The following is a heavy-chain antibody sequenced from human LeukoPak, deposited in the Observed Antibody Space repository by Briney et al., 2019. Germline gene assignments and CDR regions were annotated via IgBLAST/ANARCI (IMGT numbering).Heavy chain of an antibody. CDR3: ARHVGFITMVRGVINNNWFDP. CDR1: GGSIRSTSYY. D-gene: IGHD3-10*01. J-gene: IGHJ5*02. CDR2: IYYSGST. V-gene: IGHV4-39*01. Sequence: PSETLSLTCTVSGGSIRSTSYYWGWIRQPPGKGLEWIGSIYYSGSTYYNPSLKSRATISVDTSKKQFSLKLSSVTAADTAVYYCARHVGFITMVRGVINNNWFDPWGQGTLVTVSS.